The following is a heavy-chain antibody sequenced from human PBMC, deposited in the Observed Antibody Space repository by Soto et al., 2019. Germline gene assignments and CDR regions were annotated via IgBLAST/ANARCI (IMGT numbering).Heavy chain of an antibody. CDR1: GFIFSSHW. CDR3: VRDNNWSFNY. J-gene: IGHJ4*02. V-gene: IGHV3-74*01. Sequence: PGGSLRLSCAASGFIFSSHWMHWVRQAQGKGLVGVSHIGPDGSNIWEADSVQGRFTISRDNARNRLYPQMNRLRGEDTAIYYCVRDNNWSFNYWGQGILVAVSS. CDR2: IGPDGSNI. D-gene: IGHD1-1*01.